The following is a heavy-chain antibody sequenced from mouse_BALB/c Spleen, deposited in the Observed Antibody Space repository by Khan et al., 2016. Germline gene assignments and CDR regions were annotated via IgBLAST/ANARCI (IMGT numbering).Heavy chain of an antibody. Sequence: EVELVESGGGLVQPGGSLKLSCATSGFTFSDYYMYWVRQTPEKRLEWVAYISNGGGSTYYPDTVKGRFTISRDNAKNTLYLQMSRRKSEDTAMYCCARSSHYYGYVTYWGQGTLVTVSA. J-gene: IGHJ3*01. CDR3: ARSSHYYGYVTY. V-gene: IGHV5-12*02. D-gene: IGHD1-2*01. CDR2: ISNGGGST. CDR1: GFTFSDYY.